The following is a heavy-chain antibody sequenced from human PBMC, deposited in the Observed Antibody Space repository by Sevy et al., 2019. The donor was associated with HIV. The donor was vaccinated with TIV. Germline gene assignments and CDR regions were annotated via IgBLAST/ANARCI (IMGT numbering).Heavy chain of an antibody. CDR3: ARGGGYYDFWSGYSHSVYYYGMDV. V-gene: IGHV1-18*01. CDR2: ISAYNGNT. J-gene: IGHJ6*02. D-gene: IGHD3-3*01. Sequence: ASVKVSCKASGYTFTSYGISWVRQAPGQGLEWMGWISAYNGNTNYAQKLQGRVTMTTDTSTSTAYMELRSLRSDDTAVYYCARGGGYYDFWSGYSHSVYYYGMDVWGQGTTVTVYS. CDR1: GYTFTSYG.